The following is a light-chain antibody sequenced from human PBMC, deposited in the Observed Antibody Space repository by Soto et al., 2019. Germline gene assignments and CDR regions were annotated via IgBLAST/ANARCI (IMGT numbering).Light chain of an antibody. Sequence: DIQMSQSPSTLSASVGDRVTITCRASQSMSSWLAWYQQKPGKAPKLLIYKASSLESGVPSRFSGSGSGTEFTLTISSLQPDDFATYYCQQYNSLTFGGGTKVEIK. CDR3: QQYNSLT. J-gene: IGKJ4*01. CDR1: QSMSSW. V-gene: IGKV1-5*03. CDR2: KAS.